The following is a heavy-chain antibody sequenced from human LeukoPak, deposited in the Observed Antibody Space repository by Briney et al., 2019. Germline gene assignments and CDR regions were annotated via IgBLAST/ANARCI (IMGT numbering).Heavy chain of an antibody. CDR1: GYTFTSYA. Sequence: GASVKVSCKASGYTFTSYAMNWVRQAPGQGLEWMGWINTNTGNPTYAQGFTGRFVFSLDTSVSTAYLQISSLKAEDTAVYYCARAWLRFYADYYYYYYMDVWGKGTTVTVSS. J-gene: IGHJ6*03. V-gene: IGHV7-4-1*02. CDR2: INTNTGNP. D-gene: IGHD5-12*01. CDR3: ARAWLRFYADYYYYYYMDV.